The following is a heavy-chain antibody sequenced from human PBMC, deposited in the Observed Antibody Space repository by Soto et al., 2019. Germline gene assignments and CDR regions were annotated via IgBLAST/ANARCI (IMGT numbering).Heavy chain of an antibody. Sequence: GGSLRLSCAASGFTFSSYAMHWVRQAPGKGLEWEAVISYDGSNKYYADSVKGRFTISRDNSKNTLYLQMNSLRAEDTAVYYCARAAVRGVIYCYFDYWGQGTLVTVSS. CDR3: ARAAVRGVIYCYFDY. CDR2: ISYDGSNK. J-gene: IGHJ4*02. D-gene: IGHD3-10*01. CDR1: GFTFSSYA. V-gene: IGHV3-30-3*01.